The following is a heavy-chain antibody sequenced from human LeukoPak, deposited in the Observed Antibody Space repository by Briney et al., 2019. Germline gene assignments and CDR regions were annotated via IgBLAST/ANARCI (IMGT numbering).Heavy chain of an antibody. J-gene: IGHJ4*02. CDR3: ARHRSSWLIDY. V-gene: IGHV3-23*01. CDR2: ISDSGGNT. CDR1: GFTFNSYA. Sequence: GGSLRLSCAASGFTFNSYAMSWVRQAPWERLQWVSGISDSGGNTYYADSVRGRFTISRDNYKNTLYLQMNSLRAEDTAVYYCARHRSSWLIDYWGQGTLVTVSS. D-gene: IGHD6-6*01.